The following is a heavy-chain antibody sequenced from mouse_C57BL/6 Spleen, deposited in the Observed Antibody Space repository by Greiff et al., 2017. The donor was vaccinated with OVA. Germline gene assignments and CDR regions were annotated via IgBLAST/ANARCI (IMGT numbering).Heavy chain of an antibody. CDR2: ISYDGSN. V-gene: IGHV3-6*01. J-gene: IGHJ2*01. D-gene: IGHD1-1*01. CDR3: ARDRAYYGSSSGY. CDR1: GYSITSGYY. Sequence: EVQLVESGPGLVKPSQSLSLTCSVTGYSITSGYYWNWIRQFPGNKLEWMGYISYDGSNNYNPSLKNRISITRDTSKNQFFLKLNSVTTEDTATYYCARDRAYYGSSSGYWGQGTTLTVSS.